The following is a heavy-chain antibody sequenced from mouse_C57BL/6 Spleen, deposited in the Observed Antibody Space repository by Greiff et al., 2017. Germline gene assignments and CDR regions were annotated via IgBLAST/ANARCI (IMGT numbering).Heavy chain of an antibody. Sequence: EVQLVESGGGLVKPGGSLKLSCAASGFTFSSYAMSWVRQTPEKRLEWVATISDGGSYTYYPDNVKGRFTISRDNAKNNLYLQMSHLKSEDTAMYYCARDYYGNYEEAMDYWGQGTSVTVSS. CDR1: GFTFSSYA. V-gene: IGHV5-4*01. J-gene: IGHJ4*01. D-gene: IGHD2-1*01. CDR2: ISDGGSYT. CDR3: ARDYYGNYEEAMDY.